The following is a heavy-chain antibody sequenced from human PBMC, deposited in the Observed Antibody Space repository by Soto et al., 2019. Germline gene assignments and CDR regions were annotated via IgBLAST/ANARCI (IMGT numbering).Heavy chain of an antibody. J-gene: IGHJ5*02. CDR1: GGSISSGDYY. CDR2: IYYSGST. V-gene: IGHV4-30-4*01. Sequence: SETLSLTCTVSGGSISSGDYYWSWIRQPPGKGLEWIGYIYYSGSTYYNPSLKSRVTISVDTSKNQFSLKLSSVTAADTAVYYCASLTQPTEDNWFDPWGQGTLVTVSS. CDR3: ASLTQPTEDNWFDP.